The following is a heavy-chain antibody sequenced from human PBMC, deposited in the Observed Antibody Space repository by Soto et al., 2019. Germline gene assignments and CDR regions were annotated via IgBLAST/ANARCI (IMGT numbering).Heavy chain of an antibody. Sequence: QVQLVQSGAEVKKPGASVKVSCKASGYTFTSYAMHWVRQAPGQRLEWMGWINAGNGNTKYSQKFQGRVTITRDTSASTAYMELSSLRSEDTAVYYCARAFAAAGPFDYWGQGTLVTVSS. CDR2: INAGNGNT. CDR3: ARAFAAAGPFDY. J-gene: IGHJ4*02. D-gene: IGHD6-13*01. CDR1: GYTFTSYA. V-gene: IGHV1-3*01.